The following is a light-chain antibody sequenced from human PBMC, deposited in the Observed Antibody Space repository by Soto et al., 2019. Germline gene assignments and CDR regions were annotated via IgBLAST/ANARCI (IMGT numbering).Light chain of an antibody. V-gene: IGLV1-40*01. Sequence: QSVLTQPPSVSGAPGQRVTISCTGSSPNIGAGFGVHWYQQLPGTAPKLVIYGNNNRPSGVPDRFSGSKSGTSASLAITGLQAEDEADYYCQSYDSSLSGYVFGTGTKVTVL. CDR2: GNN. CDR1: SPNIGAGFG. CDR3: QSYDSSLSGYV. J-gene: IGLJ1*01.